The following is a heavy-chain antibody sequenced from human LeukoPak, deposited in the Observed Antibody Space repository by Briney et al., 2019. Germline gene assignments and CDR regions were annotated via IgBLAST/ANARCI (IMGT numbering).Heavy chain of an antibody. CDR1: GGSISSSSYY. Sequence: SETLSLTCTVSGGSISSSSYYWGWIRQPPGKGLEWIGSIYYSGSTYYSPSLKSRVTISVDTSKNQFSLKLSSVTAADTAVYYCARGSLITFGGVRPFDYWGQGTLVTVSS. CDR2: IYYSGST. J-gene: IGHJ4*02. D-gene: IGHD3-16*01. CDR3: ARGSLITFGGVRPFDY. V-gene: IGHV4-39*07.